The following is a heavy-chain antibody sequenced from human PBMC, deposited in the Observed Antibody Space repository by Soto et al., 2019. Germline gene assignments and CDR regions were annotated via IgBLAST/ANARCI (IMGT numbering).Heavy chain of an antibody. CDR3: ATPIEGFY. V-gene: IGHV1-3*01. CDR1: GYAFTSYA. Sequence: ASVKVSCKVSGYAFTSYAIHWVRQAPGQRLEWMGWINAGNGNTKYSQKFQGRVIITRDTSAGTAYMELRSLRSEDTAVYYCATPIEGFYWGKGTLVTVSS. CDR2: INAGNGNT. J-gene: IGHJ4*02.